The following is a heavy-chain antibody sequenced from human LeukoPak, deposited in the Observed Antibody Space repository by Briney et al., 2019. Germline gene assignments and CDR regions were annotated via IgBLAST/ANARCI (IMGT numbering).Heavy chain of an antibody. D-gene: IGHD3-10*01. CDR3: ARSDPGATYGMDV. CDR2: IYYSGST. Sequence: PSETLSLTCTVSGGSISSYYWSWIRQPPGKGLEWIGYIYYSGSTNYNPSLKSRVTISVDKSKNQFSLKLSSVTAADTAVYYCARSDPGATYGMDVWGQGTTVTVSS. V-gene: IGHV4-59*12. CDR1: GGSISSYY. J-gene: IGHJ6*02.